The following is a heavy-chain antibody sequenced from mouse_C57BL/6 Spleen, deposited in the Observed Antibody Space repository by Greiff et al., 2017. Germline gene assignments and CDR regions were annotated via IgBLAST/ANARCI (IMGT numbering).Heavy chain of an antibody. J-gene: IGHJ3*01. CDR3: ARDNWDVGAY. D-gene: IGHD4-1*01. CDR2: ISYDGSN. V-gene: IGHV3-6*01. CDR1: GYSITSGYY. Sequence: EVQLVESGPGLVKPSQSLSLTCSVTGYSITSGYYWNWIRQFPGNKLEWMGYISYDGSNNYNPSLKNRNSITRDTSKSQVYLKLNSVTTEDTATYYCARDNWDVGAYWGQGTLVTVSA.